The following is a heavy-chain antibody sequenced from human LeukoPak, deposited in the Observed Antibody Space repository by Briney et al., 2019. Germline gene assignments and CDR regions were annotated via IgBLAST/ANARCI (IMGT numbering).Heavy chain of an antibody. J-gene: IGHJ4*02. D-gene: IGHD3-10*01. V-gene: IGHV6-1*01. Sequence: SQTLSLTCAISGDSVSSNSVAWNWIRQSPSRGLEWLGRTYYRSKWYNYYAVSVKSRVNINPDTSKNQVSLQLNSVTPEDTAVYYWERGRNGAFNYWGQETLVTVSS. CDR1: GDSVSSNSVA. CDR3: ERGRNGAFNY. CDR2: TYYRSKWYN.